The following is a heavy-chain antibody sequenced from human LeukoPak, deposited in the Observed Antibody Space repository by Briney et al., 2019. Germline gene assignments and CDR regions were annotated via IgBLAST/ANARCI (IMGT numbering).Heavy chain of an antibody. D-gene: IGHD6-6*01. CDR1: GFTFSSYS. J-gene: IGHJ4*02. V-gene: IGHV3-21*03. CDR3: ARGGRSSSGSGDY. CDR2: ISSSSSYI. Sequence: GGSLRLSCAASGFTFSSYSMNWVRQAPGKGLEWVSSISSSSSYIYYADSVKGRFTISRDNAKNSLYLQMNSLRAEDTAVYYCARGGRSSSGSGDYWGQGTLVTVSP.